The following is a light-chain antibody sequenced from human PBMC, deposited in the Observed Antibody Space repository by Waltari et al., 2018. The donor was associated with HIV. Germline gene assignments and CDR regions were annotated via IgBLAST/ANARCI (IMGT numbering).Light chain of an antibody. CDR3: EQCLSYPFV. J-gene: IGKJ4*01. V-gene: IGKV1-5*03. CDR1: QNIGTA. Sequence: DIQMTQSPSSLSASVADRVTITCRASQNIGTALAWYHPKPGKAPDILIYHASTLGSAVPSRFSGSGAGTEFAHTITSLQPGDFATYHCEQCLSYPFVFAGGTKVAIK. CDR2: HAS.